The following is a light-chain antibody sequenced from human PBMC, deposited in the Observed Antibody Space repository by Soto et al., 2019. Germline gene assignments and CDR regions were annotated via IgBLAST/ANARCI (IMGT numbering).Light chain of an antibody. CDR3: SSYAGSTI. CDR1: GSDVGGYDF. CDR2: EVT. J-gene: IGLJ2*01. V-gene: IGLV2-8*01. Sequence: QSALTQPPSASGSPGQSVTISCTGTGSDVGGYDFVSWYQQHPGKAPKLVIYEVTRRPSGVPDRFSGSKSGNTASLTVSGLQAEDEAVYYCSSYAGSTIFGGGTKLTVL.